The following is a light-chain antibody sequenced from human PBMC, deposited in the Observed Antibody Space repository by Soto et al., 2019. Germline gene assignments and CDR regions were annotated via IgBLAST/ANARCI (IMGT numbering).Light chain of an antibody. CDR1: QSVSSSY. CDR3: QQYGSSPPRIT. Sequence: EIVLTQSPGTLSLSPGERATLSCRASQSVSSSYLAWYQQKPGQAPRLLIYGASSRATGIPDRFSGSGSGTDFTLTISRLEPGDFAVYYCQQYGSSPPRITFGQGTRLEI. CDR2: GAS. J-gene: IGKJ5*01. V-gene: IGKV3-20*01.